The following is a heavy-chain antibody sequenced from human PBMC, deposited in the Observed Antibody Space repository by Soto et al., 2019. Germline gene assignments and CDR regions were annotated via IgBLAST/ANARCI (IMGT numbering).Heavy chain of an antibody. D-gene: IGHD2-15*01. V-gene: IGHV3-23*01. Sequence: GGSLRLSCTASGFTFSNYAMSWVRQAPGKGLEWVSTFSSGGGGTYYADSVKGRFTISRDNSKNTLSLQMNSLRAEDTAVYYCTKAKRYCSGANCFTFDYWGLGTLVTVSS. CDR2: FSSGGGGT. CDR3: TKAKRYCSGANCFTFDY. CDR1: GFTFSNYA. J-gene: IGHJ4*02.